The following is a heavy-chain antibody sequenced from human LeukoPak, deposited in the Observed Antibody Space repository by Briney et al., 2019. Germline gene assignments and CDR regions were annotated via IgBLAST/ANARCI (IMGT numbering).Heavy chain of an antibody. CDR3: GKDHMVGHTTPFDF. D-gene: IGHD1-26*01. Sequence: GGSLTLSCAASGFTFSDYAMSWVRQAPGKGLEWVSTASYYVGKQYHADSVRGRFTISRDKSKNTLYLQLTSLRAEDTAVYYCGKDHMVGHTTPFDFWGQGTLVTVSS. V-gene: IGHV3-23*01. CDR1: GFTFSDYA. J-gene: IGHJ4*02. CDR2: ASYYVGKQ.